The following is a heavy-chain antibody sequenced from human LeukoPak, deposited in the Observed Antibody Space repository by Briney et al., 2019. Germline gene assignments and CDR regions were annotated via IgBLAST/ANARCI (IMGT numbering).Heavy chain of an antibody. Sequence: KLSQTLSLTCAISGDSVSSNTVIWNWIRESPSRGLEWLGRTYYRTKWYSDSAVSVKSRITINPDTSKNQFSLQLNSVTPEDTAVYYCVRAGHGTAAGLFDSWGQGTQVTVSS. V-gene: IGHV6-1*01. D-gene: IGHD1/OR15-1a*01. J-gene: IGHJ4*02. CDR2: TYYRTKWYS. CDR3: VRAGHGTAAGLFDS. CDR1: GDSVSSNTVI.